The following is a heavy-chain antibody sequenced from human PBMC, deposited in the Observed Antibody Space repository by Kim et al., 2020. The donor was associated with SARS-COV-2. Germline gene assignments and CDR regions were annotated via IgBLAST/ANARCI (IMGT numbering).Heavy chain of an antibody. J-gene: IGHJ4*02. CDR2: INAGNGNT. V-gene: IGHV1-3*01. D-gene: IGHD6-25*01. Sequence: ASVKVSCKASGYTFTSYAMHWVRQAPGQRLEWMGWINAGNGNTKYSQKFQGRVTITRDTSASTAYMELSSLRSEDTAVYYCARGRGRLQMEVYFDYWGQGTLVTVSS. CDR1: GYTFTSYA. CDR3: ARGRGRLQMEVYFDY.